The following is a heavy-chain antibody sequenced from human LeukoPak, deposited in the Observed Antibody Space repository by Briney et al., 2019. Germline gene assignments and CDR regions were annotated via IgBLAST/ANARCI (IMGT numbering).Heavy chain of an antibody. V-gene: IGHV3-21*01. D-gene: IGHD6-19*01. Sequence: GGSLRLSCAASGFTFSSYSMNWVRQAPGKGLEWVSSISSSSSYIYYADSVKGRFTISRDNAKNSLYLQMNSLRAEDTAVYYCAREGSGSGGWYEALYYMDVWGKGTTVTVSS. J-gene: IGHJ6*03. CDR2: ISSSSSYI. CDR3: AREGSGSGGWYEALYYMDV. CDR1: GFTFSSYS.